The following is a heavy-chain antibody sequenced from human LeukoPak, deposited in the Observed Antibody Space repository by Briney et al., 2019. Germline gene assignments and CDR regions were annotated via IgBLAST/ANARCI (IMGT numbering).Heavy chain of an antibody. J-gene: IGHJ4*02. CDR2: ISYDGSNK. Sequence: GGSLRLSCAASGFTFSSYGMHWVRQAPGKGLEWVAVISYDGSNKYYADSVKGRFTISRDNPKNTLYLQMNSLRAEDTAVYYCAKDDYDILTGYSSFDYWGQGTLVTVSS. V-gene: IGHV3-30*18. CDR3: AKDDYDILTGYSSFDY. CDR1: GFTFSSYG. D-gene: IGHD3-9*01.